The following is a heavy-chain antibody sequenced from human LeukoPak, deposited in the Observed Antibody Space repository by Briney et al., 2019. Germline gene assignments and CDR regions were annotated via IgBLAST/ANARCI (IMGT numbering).Heavy chain of an antibody. CDR1: GFTFSSYA. J-gene: IGHJ4*02. Sequence: PGGSLRLSCAASGFTFSSYAMSWVRQAPGKGLEWVSSISGSGGSTYYAESVKGRFTISRDNSKNTLYLQMNSLRGEDTAVYYCAKDREGTIADYFDYWGQGTLVTVSS. D-gene: IGHD1-7*01. CDR3: AKDREGTIADYFDY. CDR2: ISGSGGST. V-gene: IGHV3-23*01.